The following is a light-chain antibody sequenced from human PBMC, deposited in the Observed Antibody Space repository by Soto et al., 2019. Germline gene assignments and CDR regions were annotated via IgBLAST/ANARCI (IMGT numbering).Light chain of an antibody. CDR2: EGS. CDR1: SSDVGSYKL. J-gene: IGLJ2*01. V-gene: IGLV2-23*01. Sequence: SALTQPASVSGSPGQSITISCTGTSSDVGSYKLVSWYQQNPGKAPKVMIYEGSKRPSGVSNRFSGSKSGNTASLTISGLQAEDEADYYCCSYADSSTLVFGGGTKVTVL. CDR3: CSYADSSTLV.